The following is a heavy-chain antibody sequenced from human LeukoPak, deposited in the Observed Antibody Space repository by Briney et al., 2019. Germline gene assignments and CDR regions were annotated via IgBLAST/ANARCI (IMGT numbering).Heavy chain of an antibody. D-gene: IGHD4-17*01. CDR3: ARALLPTGWPHLAFWFDP. V-gene: IGHV3-30*04. CDR2: ISYDGSNK. CDR1: GFTFSSYA. Sequence: GGSLRLSCAASGFTFSSYAMHWVRQAPGKGLEWVAVISYDGSNKYYADSVKGRFTISRDNSKNTLYLQMNSLRAEDTAVYYCARALLPTGWPHLAFWFDPWGQGTLVTVSS. J-gene: IGHJ5*02.